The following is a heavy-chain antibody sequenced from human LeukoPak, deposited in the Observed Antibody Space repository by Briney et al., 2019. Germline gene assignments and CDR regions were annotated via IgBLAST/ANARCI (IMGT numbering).Heavy chain of an antibody. V-gene: IGHV4-31*03. D-gene: IGHD6-13*01. J-gene: IGHJ4*02. Sequence: SQTLSLTCTVSGGSISSGGYSWSWIRQHPGKGLEWIGYICYSGSTYYNPSLKSRVTISVDTSKNQFSLKLSSVTAADTAVYSCARETPYSSSWYLDYWGQGTLVTVSS. CDR2: ICYSGST. CDR3: ARETPYSSSWYLDY. CDR1: GGSISSGGYS.